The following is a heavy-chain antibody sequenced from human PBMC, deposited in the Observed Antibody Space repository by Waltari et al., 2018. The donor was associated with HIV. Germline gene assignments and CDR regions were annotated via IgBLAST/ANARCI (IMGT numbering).Heavy chain of an antibody. D-gene: IGHD3-3*01. Sequence: QVTLKESGPVLVKPTETLTLTCTVSGFSLSNARMGVSWIRQPPGKALEWLAHIFSNDEKSYSTSLKSRLTISKDTTKSQVVLTMTNMDPVDTATYYCARITIFGVVPTDSYYYYGMDVWGQGTTVTVSS. V-gene: IGHV2-26*01. CDR2: IFSNDEK. CDR1: GFSLSNARMG. CDR3: ARITIFGVVPTDSYYYYGMDV. J-gene: IGHJ6*02.